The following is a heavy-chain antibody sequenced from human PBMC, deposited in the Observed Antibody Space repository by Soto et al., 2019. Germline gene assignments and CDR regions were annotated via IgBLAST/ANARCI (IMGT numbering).Heavy chain of an antibody. Sequence: QVQLVQSGAEVKKPGASVKVSCKASGYTFTSYGISWVRQAPGQGLEWMGWISAYNGNTNYAQKLQGRVTMTTDTSTSTAYMELRSLRSDDTAVYYCAREACISTRCRSLYNWFDTWGQGTLVTVSS. V-gene: IGHV1-18*01. CDR2: ISAYNGNT. CDR3: AREACISTRCRSLYNWFDT. D-gene: IGHD2-2*01. CDR1: GYTFTSYG. J-gene: IGHJ5*02.